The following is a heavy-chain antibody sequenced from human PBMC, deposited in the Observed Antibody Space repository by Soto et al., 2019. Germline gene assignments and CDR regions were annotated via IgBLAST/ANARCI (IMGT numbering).Heavy chain of an antibody. D-gene: IGHD2-21*02. CDR2: INAGNGNT. V-gene: IGHV1-3*01. CDR1: GYTFTSYA. J-gene: IGHJ4*02. CDR3: ALSIVVVTALDY. Sequence: ASVKVSCKASGYTFTSYAMHWVRQAPGQRLEWMGWINAGNGNTKYSQKFQGRVTITRDTSASTAYMELSSLRSEDTAVYYCALSIVVVTALDYWGQGTLVSVSS.